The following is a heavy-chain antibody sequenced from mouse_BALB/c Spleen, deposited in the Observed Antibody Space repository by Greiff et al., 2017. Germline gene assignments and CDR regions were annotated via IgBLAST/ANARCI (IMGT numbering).Heavy chain of an antibody. CDR3: ASASLLRPYYYAMDY. CDR2: ISSGGGNT. D-gene: IGHD1-2*01. V-gene: IGHV5-9*03. Sequence: EVKLMESGGGLVKPGGSLKLSCAASGFTFSSYTMSWVRQTPEKRLEWVATISSGGGNTYYPDSVKGRFTISRDNATNNLYLQMSSLRSEDTALYYCASASLLRPYYYAMDYWGQGTSVTVSS. J-gene: IGHJ4*01. CDR1: GFTFSSYT.